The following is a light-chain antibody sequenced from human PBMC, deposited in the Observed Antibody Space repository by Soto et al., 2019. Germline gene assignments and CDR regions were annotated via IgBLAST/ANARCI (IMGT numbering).Light chain of an antibody. CDR3: CSYADVTTDV. Sequence: QSVLTQPASVSGSPGQSITISCTGTSNDVGSYDLVSWYQQHPGKAPKLIIFEGNKRPSWVSNRFSGSKSGNTASLTIAGLQPEDEADSYCCSYADVTTDVFGNGTKLTVL. CDR2: EGN. CDR1: SNDVGSYDL. J-gene: IGLJ1*01. V-gene: IGLV2-23*01.